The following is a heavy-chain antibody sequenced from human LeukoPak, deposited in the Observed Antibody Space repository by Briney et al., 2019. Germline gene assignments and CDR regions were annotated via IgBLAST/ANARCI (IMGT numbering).Heavy chain of an antibody. Sequence: GGSLRLSCAASGFTFSSYSMNWVRQAPGKGLEWVAYISSSSNTIYNADSVKGRFTISRDNAKNSLYLQMNSLRAEDTAVYYCARDLSGTFFLDYWGQGTLVTVSS. CDR2: ISSSSNTI. CDR1: GFTFSSYS. D-gene: IGHD1-26*01. J-gene: IGHJ4*02. CDR3: ARDLSGTFFLDY. V-gene: IGHV3-48*01.